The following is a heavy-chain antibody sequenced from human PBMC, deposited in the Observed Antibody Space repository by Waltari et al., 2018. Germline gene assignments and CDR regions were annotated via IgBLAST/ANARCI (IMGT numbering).Heavy chain of an antibody. CDR2: INHSGST. D-gene: IGHD6-13*01. CDR3: ARGGTAAGRDHYFDY. Sequence: QVQLQPWGAGLLKPSETLYLTCAVKGGSFSGYYCCWIRQPPGKGLEWIGEINHSGSTNYNPSLKSRVTISVDTSKNQFSLKLSSVTAADTAVYYCARGGTAAGRDHYFDYWGQGTLVTVSS. J-gene: IGHJ4*02. V-gene: IGHV4-34*01. CDR1: GGSFSGYY.